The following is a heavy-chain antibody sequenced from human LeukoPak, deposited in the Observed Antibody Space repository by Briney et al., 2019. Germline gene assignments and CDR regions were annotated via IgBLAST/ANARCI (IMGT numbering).Heavy chain of an antibody. J-gene: IGHJ4*02. CDR2: IAPNSGNT. Sequence: ASVKVSCKASGYTFIDHYMHWVRQAPGQGLEWMGYIAPNSGNTYYAERFQGRVTMTRDTSITTVYMDLDMLTSDDTAVYYCARDSNGNWWGGGDSWGQGTLITVSS. D-gene: IGHD2-8*02. CDR1: GYTFIDHY. CDR3: ARDSNGNWWGGGDS. V-gene: IGHV1-2*02.